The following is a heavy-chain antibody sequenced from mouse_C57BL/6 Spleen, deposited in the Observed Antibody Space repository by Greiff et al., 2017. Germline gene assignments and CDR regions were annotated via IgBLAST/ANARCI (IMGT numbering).Heavy chain of an antibody. CDR2: IDPSDSYT. Sequence: QVQLKQPGAELVMPGASVKMSCKASGYTFTSYWMHWVKQRPGQGLEWIGEIDPSDSYTNYNHKFKGKTTLTVDTSSSTAYMQLSSLTSEDSAVLCGARRGEGYYLDYWGQRTTRTGSS. CDR3: ARRGEGYYLDY. J-gene: IGHJ2*01. CDR1: GYTFTSYW. V-gene: IGHV1-69*01.